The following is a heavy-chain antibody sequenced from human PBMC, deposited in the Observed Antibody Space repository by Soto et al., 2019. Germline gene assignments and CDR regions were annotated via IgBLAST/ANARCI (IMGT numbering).Heavy chain of an antibody. Sequence: QLQLQESGPGLVKPSGTLSLTCAVSGGSIRSNNWWSWVRQPPGKGLEWIGEIYHSGNTNYNPSLKSRISMSIDKSNTQFSLKFISVTAADAAVYFCARRDAGMSHFDYWGQGSLVSVSS. J-gene: IGHJ4*02. CDR2: IYHSGNT. V-gene: IGHV4-4*02. CDR3: ARRDAGMSHFDY. CDR1: GGSIRSNNW. D-gene: IGHD1-20*01.